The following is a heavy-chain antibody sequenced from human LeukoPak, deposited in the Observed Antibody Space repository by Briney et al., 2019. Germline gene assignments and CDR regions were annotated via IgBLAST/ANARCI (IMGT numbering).Heavy chain of an antibody. V-gene: IGHV3-23*01. Sequence: GGSLRLSCAVSGFTFSSYAMSWVRQAPGKGLEWVSGISGSGVSTYYADSVKGRFTISRDNSKNTLYLQMNSLGAEDTAVYYCAKGQQLVLGVFDYWGQGTLVTVSS. J-gene: IGHJ4*02. D-gene: IGHD6-13*01. CDR1: GFTFSSYA. CDR2: ISGSGVST. CDR3: AKGQQLVLGVFDY.